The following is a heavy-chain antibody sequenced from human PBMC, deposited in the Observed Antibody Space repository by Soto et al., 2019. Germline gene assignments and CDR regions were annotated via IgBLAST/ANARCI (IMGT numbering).Heavy chain of an antibody. V-gene: IGHV3-7*01. J-gene: IGHJ4*02. CDR1: GFTFSSYW. CDR2: IKPDGTDK. CDR3: ASSSHHSFDN. D-gene: IGHD6-6*01. Sequence: EAQLVESGGGLVQPGGSLRLSCAASGFTFSSYWISWLLQAPGKGLECVANIKPDGTDKYHLDSVRGRCSISRDNAKNSLYLEMSRLGADDTAVYYCASSSHHSFDNWGQGTMVTVSS.